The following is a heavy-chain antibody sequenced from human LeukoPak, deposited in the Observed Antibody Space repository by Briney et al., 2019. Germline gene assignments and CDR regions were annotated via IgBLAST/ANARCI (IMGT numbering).Heavy chain of an antibody. J-gene: IGHJ4*02. CDR3: ARDRYEVAGTDY. Sequence: GGSLRLSCAASGFTFSSYSMNWVRQAPGKGLEWVSSISSSSSYIYYADSVKGRFTISRDNAKNSLYLQMNSLRAEDTAVYYCARDRYEVAGTDYWGQGTLVTVSS. V-gene: IGHV3-21*01. CDR1: GFTFSSYS. CDR2: ISSSSSYI. D-gene: IGHD6-19*01.